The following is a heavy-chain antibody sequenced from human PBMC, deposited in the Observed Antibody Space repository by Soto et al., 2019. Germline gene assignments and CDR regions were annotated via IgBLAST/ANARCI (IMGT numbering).Heavy chain of an antibody. V-gene: IGHV1-69*02. CDR3: ASLDYDILTGYPNWFDP. CDR1: GGTFSSYT. J-gene: IGHJ5*02. CDR2: IIPILGIA. Sequence: QVQLVQSGAEVKKPGSSVKVSCKASGGTFSSYTISWVRQAPGQGLEWMGRIIPILGIANYAQKFQGRVTITADKSTSTAYMELSSLSSEDTAVYYCASLDYDILTGYPNWFDPWGQGTLVTVSS. D-gene: IGHD3-9*01.